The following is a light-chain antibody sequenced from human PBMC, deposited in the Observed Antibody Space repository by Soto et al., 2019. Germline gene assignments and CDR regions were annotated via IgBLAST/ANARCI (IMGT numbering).Light chain of an antibody. Sequence: QSALTQPASVAGSPGRSITISCTGTSSDVGGYNYVSWYQQHPGKAPKLMIYDVSNRPSRVSSRFSGSKSGNTASLTISGLQAEYEADYYCSSYTSSSTLLYVFGTGTKLTVL. CDR1: SSDVGGYNY. V-gene: IGLV2-14*01. J-gene: IGLJ1*01. CDR2: DVS. CDR3: SSYTSSSTLLYV.